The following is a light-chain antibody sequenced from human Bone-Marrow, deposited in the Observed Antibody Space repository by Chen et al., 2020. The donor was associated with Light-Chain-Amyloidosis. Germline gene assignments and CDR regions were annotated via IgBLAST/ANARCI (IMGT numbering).Light chain of an antibody. CDR3: QSADSSGTYEVI. V-gene: IGLV3-25*03. J-gene: IGLJ2*01. CDR1: DLPTKY. CDR2: RDT. Sequence: SNEQTQPPSVSAPPGQTARTTRSGDDLPTKYAYWYQQKPGQPPVLVIHRDTERPSGISERFSGSSSGTTATLTISGVQAEDEADYHCQSADSSGTYEVIFGGGTKLTVL.